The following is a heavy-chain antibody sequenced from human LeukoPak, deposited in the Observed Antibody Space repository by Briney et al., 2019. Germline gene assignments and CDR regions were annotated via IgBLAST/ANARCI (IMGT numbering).Heavy chain of an antibody. CDR3: ARGAWALPYFDY. V-gene: IGHV1-18*01. CDR1: GYTFTSYG. Sequence: ASVKVSCKASGYTFTSYGISWVRHAPGQGLEWMGCISAYNGNTNYAQKLQGRVTMTTDTSTSTAYMELRSLRSDDTAVDYCARGAWALPYFDYWGQGTLVTVSS. CDR2: ISAYNGNT. D-gene: IGHD7-27*01. J-gene: IGHJ4*02.